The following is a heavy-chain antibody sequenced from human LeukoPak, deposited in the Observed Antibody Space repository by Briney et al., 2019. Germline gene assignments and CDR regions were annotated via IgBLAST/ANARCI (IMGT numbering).Heavy chain of an antibody. CDR1: GFTFSSYA. J-gene: IGHJ4*02. Sequence: GRSLRLSCAASGFTFSSYAMSWVRQAPGKGLEWVSGVTGTGSSTYYADSVKGRFTISRDNSKNMLYLQIDSLRDEDTAVYYCAKLTQTLDYWGQGTLVTVSS. D-gene: IGHD3-9*01. V-gene: IGHV3-23*01. CDR3: AKLTQTLDY. CDR2: VTGTGSST.